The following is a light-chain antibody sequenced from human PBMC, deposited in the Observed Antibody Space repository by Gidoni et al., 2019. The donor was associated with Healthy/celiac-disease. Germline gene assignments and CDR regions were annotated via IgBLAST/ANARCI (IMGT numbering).Light chain of an antibody. Sequence: EIVMTQSPGTLSLSPGERATLSCRASQSVSSSYLAWYQQKPGQAPRLLIYGASSRATGIPDRFSGSGSGTDFTLTISRLEPEDFAVYYCQKYGRLPTTFGGGTKVEIK. J-gene: IGKJ4*01. CDR3: QKYGRLPTT. V-gene: IGKV3-20*01. CDR1: QSVSSSY. CDR2: GAS.